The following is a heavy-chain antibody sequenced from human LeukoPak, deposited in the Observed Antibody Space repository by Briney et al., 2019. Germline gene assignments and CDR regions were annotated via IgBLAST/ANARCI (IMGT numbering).Heavy chain of an antibody. D-gene: IGHD4-17*01. Sequence: GRSLRLSCAASGFTFSSYGMHWVRQAPGKGLEWVAVISYDGSNKYYADSVKGRFTISRDNSKNTLYLQMNSLRAEDTAVYYCAREAVTTLGVRAGYFDYWGQGTLVTVSS. CDR3: AREAVTTLGVRAGYFDY. CDR2: ISYDGSNK. CDR1: GFTFSSYG. V-gene: IGHV3-30*03. J-gene: IGHJ4*02.